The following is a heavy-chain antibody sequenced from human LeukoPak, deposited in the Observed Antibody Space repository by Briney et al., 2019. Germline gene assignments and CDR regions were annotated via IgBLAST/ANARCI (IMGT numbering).Heavy chain of an antibody. Sequence: ASVKVSCKASGYTFTSYDINWVRQATGQGLEWMGWMNPNSGNTGYAQKFQGRVTMTRNTSISTAYMELSSLRSEDTAVYYCARGWIYCSSTSCFNWLDPWGQGTLATVSS. CDR1: GYTFTSYD. D-gene: IGHD2-2*01. V-gene: IGHV1-8*01. CDR3: ARGWIYCSSTSCFNWLDP. J-gene: IGHJ5*02. CDR2: MNPNSGNT.